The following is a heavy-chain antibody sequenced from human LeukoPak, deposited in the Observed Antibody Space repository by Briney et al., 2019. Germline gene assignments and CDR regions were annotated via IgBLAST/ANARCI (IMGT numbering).Heavy chain of an antibody. CDR3: ARDQGGDYYYYYYYGMDV. CDR1: GGTFSSYA. J-gene: IGHJ6*02. CDR2: IIPIFGTA. V-gene: IGHV1-69*13. D-gene: IGHD4-17*01. Sequence: SVTVSCTASGGTFSSYAISWVRQAPGQGLEWMGGIIPIFGTANYAQKFQGRVTITADESTSTAYMELSSLRSEDTAVYYCARDQGGDYYYYYYYGMDVWGQGTTVTVSS.